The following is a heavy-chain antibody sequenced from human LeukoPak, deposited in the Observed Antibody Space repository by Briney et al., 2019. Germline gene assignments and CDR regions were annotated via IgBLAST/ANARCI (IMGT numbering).Heavy chain of an antibody. CDR3: ARERTSYGYYYCYGMDV. CDR1: GFTVSSNY. D-gene: IGHD5-18*01. J-gene: IGHJ6*02. V-gene: IGHV3-53*01. Sequence: GGSLRLSCAASGFTVSSNYMSWVRQAPGKGLEWVSVIYSGGSTYYADSVKGRFTISRDNSKNTLYLQMNSLRAEDTAVYYCARERTSYGYYYCYGMDVWGQGTTVTVSS. CDR2: IYSGGST.